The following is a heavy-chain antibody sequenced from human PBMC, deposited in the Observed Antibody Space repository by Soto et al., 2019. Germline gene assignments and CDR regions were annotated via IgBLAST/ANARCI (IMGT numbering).Heavy chain of an antibody. V-gene: IGHV1-69*06. D-gene: IGHD6-19*01. CDR1: GDTFSSSA. J-gene: IGHJ4*02. CDR2: LIPMFATA. CDR3: ARGIRDSSGWDFDY. Sequence: QVQLVQSGAEVKEPGSSVTVSCKASGDTFSSSAISWVRQAPRQVLEWMGGLIPMFATANYAQKCQDRGMITADKSTSTVYMELTSLRSEETAVYYCARGIRDSSGWDFDYWGQGTLVNASS.